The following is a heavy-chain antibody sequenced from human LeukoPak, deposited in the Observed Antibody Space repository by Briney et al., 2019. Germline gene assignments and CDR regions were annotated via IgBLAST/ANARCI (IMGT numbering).Heavy chain of an antibody. J-gene: IGHJ4*02. V-gene: IGHV4-61*02. CDR3: ARDDGGYSSSWYPIAVAGTFDY. D-gene: IGHD6-13*01. CDR2: IYTSGST. CDR1: GGSISSGSYY. Sequence: PSETLSLTCTVSGGSISSGSYYWSWIRQPAGKGLEWIGRIYTSGSTNYNPSLKSRVTISVDTSKNQFSLKLSSVTAADTAVYYCARDDGGYSSSWYPIAVAGTFDYWGQGTLVTVSS.